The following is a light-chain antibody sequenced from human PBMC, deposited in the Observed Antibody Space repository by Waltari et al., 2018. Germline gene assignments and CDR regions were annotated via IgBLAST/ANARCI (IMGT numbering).Light chain of an antibody. V-gene: IGLV2-14*01. Sequence: SALTQPASVSGSLGQSITFSCTGTSSDVGGYNYVAWYQQHPGKAPKLMIHGVSNRPSGVSIRFSGSKSGNTASLTISGLQADDEADYYCISYSSATPGNVVIGGGTKLTVL. CDR3: ISYSSATPGNVV. CDR2: GVS. J-gene: IGLJ2*01. CDR1: SSDVGGYNY.